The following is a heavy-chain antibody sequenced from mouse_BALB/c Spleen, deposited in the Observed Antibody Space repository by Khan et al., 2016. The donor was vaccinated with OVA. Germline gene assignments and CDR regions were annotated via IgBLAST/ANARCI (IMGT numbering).Heavy chain of an antibody. CDR2: IDPEDGDT. CDR3: NAAKLSLWFAS. CDR1: AFNIKDYF. D-gene: IGHD1-3*01. Sequence: VQLQQSGAELVRSGASVKLSCTASAFNIKDYFIHWMKQRPKQGLEWIGWIDPEDGDTECAPKFQGKATMTADASSNTAYLHLSSLTSQDTAFYYCNAAKLSLWFASWGQGTLVTVSA. V-gene: IGHV14-4*02. J-gene: IGHJ3*01.